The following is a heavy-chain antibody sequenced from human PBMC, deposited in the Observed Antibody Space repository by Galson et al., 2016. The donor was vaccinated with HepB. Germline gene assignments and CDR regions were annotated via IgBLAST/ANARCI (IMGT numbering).Heavy chain of an antibody. J-gene: IGHJ4*02. Sequence: SLRLSCAASGFNFNLYSMTWIRQAPGKGLEWVSAISRSGDRTKYADSVEGRFSISRDNSKDTTYLHMTGLRVEDTAVYFCAKWGPHHDTGGYYYPRGWGQGPLVTASS. D-gene: IGHD3-22*01. CDR3: AKWGPHHDTGGYYYPRG. CDR1: GFNFNLYS. V-gene: IGHV3-23*01. CDR2: ISRSGDRT.